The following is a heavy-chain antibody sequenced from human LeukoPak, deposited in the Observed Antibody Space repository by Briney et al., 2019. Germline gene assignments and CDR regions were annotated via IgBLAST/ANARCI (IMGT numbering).Heavy chain of an antibody. V-gene: IGHV3-7*01. Sequence: GGSLRLSCAASGFTFSSYWMSWVRQAPGEGLEWVAHIKQDGSEKYYVDSVKGRFTISRDNAKNSLYLQMNSLRAEDTAVYYCAREVGYYYYYMDVWGKGTTVTVSS. CDR3: AREVGYYYYYMDV. D-gene: IGHD1-26*01. J-gene: IGHJ6*03. CDR1: GFTFSSYW. CDR2: IKQDGSEK.